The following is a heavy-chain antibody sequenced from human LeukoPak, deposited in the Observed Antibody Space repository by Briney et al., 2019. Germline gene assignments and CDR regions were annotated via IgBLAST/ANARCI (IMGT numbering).Heavy chain of an antibody. CDR2: IIPILGIA. V-gene: IGHV1-69*04. CDR1: GGTFSSYA. Sequence: VKVSCKASGGTFSSYAISWVRQAPGQGLEWMGRIIPILGIANYAQKFQGRVSMTTDTSTHTAYMDLRSLRSDDTAVYYCATRGGDCCGGSCYKYYFDYWGQGTLVTVSS. J-gene: IGHJ4*02. D-gene: IGHD2-15*01. CDR3: ATRGGDCCGGSCYKYYFDY.